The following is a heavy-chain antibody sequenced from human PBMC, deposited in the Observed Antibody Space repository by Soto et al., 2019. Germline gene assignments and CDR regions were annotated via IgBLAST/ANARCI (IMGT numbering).Heavy chain of an antibody. CDR3: ERERWDYGEYGLDY. J-gene: IGHJ4*02. CDR1: GGSVSSGSYF. V-gene: IGHV4-61*01. Sequence: QVQLQESGPGLVKPSETLSLPCTVSGGSVSSGSYFWSWIRQPPGKGLEWIGYIYYSGSTKYNPSLKSRVTISVDTSKNQFSLNLSSVTAADTAVYYCERERWDYGEYGLDYWGQGALLTVYS. D-gene: IGHD4-17*01. CDR2: IYYSGST.